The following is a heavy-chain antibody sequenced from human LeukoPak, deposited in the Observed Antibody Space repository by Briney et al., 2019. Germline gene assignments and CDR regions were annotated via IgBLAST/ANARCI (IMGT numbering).Heavy chain of an antibody. Sequence: PSETLSLTCTVSGGSISSSSYYWGWIRQPPGKGLEWIGSIYYSGSTYYNPSLKSRVTISVDTSKNQFSLKLSSVTAADTAVYYCARVTRNYDSSGYWPHYYYYYGMDVWGQGTTVTVSS. J-gene: IGHJ6*02. CDR2: IYYSGST. D-gene: IGHD3-22*01. CDR1: GGSISSSSYY. CDR3: ARVTRNYDSSGYWPHYYYYYGMDV. V-gene: IGHV4-39*01.